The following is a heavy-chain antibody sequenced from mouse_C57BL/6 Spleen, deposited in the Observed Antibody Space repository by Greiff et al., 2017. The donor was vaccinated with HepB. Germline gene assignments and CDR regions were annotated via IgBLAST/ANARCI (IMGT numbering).Heavy chain of an antibody. V-gene: IGHV7-3*01. CDR1: GFTFTDYY. D-gene: IGHD6-1*01. CDR2: IRNKANGYTT. Sequence: EVQVVEPGGGLVQPGGSLSLSCAASGFTFTDYYMSWVRQPPGKALEWLGFIRNKANGYTTEYSASVKGRFTISRDNSQSILYLQMNALRAEDSATYYCARGAPHYFDYWGQGTTLTVSS. CDR3: ARGAPHYFDY. J-gene: IGHJ2*01.